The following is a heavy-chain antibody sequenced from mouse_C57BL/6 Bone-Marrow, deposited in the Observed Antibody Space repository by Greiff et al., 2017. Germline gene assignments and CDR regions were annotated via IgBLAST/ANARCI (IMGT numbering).Heavy chain of an antibody. CDR1: EYEFPSHD. CDR2: INSDGGST. J-gene: IGHJ2*01. D-gene: IGHD1-1*01. CDR3: ANKSYYYGSSYFDY. Sequence: EVKVVESGGGLVQPGESLKLSCESNEYEFPSHDMSWVRKTPETRLELVAAINSDGGSTYYPDTMERRFIISRDNTKKTLYLQMSSLRSEDTALYYCANKSYYYGSSYFDYWGQGTTLTVSS. V-gene: IGHV5-2*01.